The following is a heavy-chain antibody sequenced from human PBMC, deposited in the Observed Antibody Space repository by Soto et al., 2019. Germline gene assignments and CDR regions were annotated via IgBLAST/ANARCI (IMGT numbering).Heavy chain of an antibody. J-gene: IGHJ6*02. V-gene: IGHV3-33*01. CDR3: ARSGDYDYYYAMDV. D-gene: IGHD4-17*01. CDR1: GFTFSSYG. CDR2: IWFDGSNK. Sequence: QVQLVESGGGVVQPGTSLRLSCVASGFTFSSYGRNWVRQVPGKGPEWVAVIWFDGSNKYYGDSVKGRFTISRDNSKITLYLQMNSLRAEDTAVYYCARSGDYDYYYAMDVWGQGTTVTVSS.